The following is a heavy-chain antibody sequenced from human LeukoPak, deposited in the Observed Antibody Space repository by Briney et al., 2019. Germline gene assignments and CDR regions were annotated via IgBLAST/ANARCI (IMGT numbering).Heavy chain of an antibody. CDR1: GGSFSGYY. CDR3: ARWNSARKGSGYYTKKYYFDY. J-gene: IGHJ4*02. D-gene: IGHD3-22*01. CDR2: INHSGST. V-gene: IGHV4-34*01. Sequence: SETLSLTCAVYGGSFSGYYWSWIRQPPGKGLEWIGEINHSGSTNYNPSLKSRVTISVDTSKNQFSLKLSSVTAADTAVYYCARWNSARKGSGYYTKKYYFDYWGQGTLVTVSS.